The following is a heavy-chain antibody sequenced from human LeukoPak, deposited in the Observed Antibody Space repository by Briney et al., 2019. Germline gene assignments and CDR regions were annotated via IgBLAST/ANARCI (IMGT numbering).Heavy chain of an antibody. D-gene: IGHD3-16*02. CDR2: IKEDGSEK. J-gene: IGHJ4*02. Sequence: GGSLRLSCAASGFTFSRYWMSWVRQAPGKGLEWVANIKEDGSEKNYVDSVRGRFTISRDNTKNSLYLQINSLRAEDTAVYYCARVSGNYRYTFPFDFWGQGTLVIVSS. CDR1: GFTFSRYW. V-gene: IGHV3-7*04. CDR3: ARVSGNYRYTFPFDF.